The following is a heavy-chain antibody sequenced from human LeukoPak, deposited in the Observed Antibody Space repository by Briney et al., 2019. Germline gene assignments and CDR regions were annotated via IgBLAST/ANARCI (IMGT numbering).Heavy chain of an antibody. J-gene: IGHJ5*02. CDR1: GGSISSYY. V-gene: IGHV4-59*01. CDR2: IYYSGST. Sequence: PSETLSLTCTVSGGSISSYYWSWIRQPPGKGLEWSGYIYYSGSTNYNPSLKSRVTISVDTSKNQFSLKLSSVTAADTAVYYCARAQSITMIVDGGFDPWGPGTLVTVSS. CDR3: ARAQSITMIVDGGFDP. D-gene: IGHD3-22*01.